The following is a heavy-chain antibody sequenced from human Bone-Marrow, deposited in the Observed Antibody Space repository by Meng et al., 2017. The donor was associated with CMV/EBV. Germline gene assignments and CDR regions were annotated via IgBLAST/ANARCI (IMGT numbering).Heavy chain of an antibody. V-gene: IGHV4-39*07. CDR2: IYYSGST. Sequence: SETLSLTCTVSGGSISSSSYYWGWIRQPPGKGLEWIGSIYYSGSTNYNPSLKSRVTISVDTSKNQFSLKLSSVTAADTAVYYCARENSENWFDPWGQGTLVTVSS. D-gene: IGHD4-23*01. CDR1: GGSISSSSYY. J-gene: IGHJ5*02. CDR3: ARENSENWFDP.